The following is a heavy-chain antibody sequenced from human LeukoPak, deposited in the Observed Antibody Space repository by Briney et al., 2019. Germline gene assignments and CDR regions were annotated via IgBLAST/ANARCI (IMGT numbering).Heavy chain of an antibody. J-gene: IGHJ3*02. CDR1: GFTFSSYA. CDR3: ARNVGPYGGNPENDAFDI. V-gene: IGHV3-30*04. Sequence: TGGSLRLSCAASGFTFSSYAMHWVRQAPGKGLEWVAVISYDGSNKYYADSVKGRFTISRDNSKNTLYLQMNSLRAEDTAVYYCARNVGPYGGNPENDAFDIWGQGTMVTVSS. D-gene: IGHD4-23*01. CDR2: ISYDGSNK.